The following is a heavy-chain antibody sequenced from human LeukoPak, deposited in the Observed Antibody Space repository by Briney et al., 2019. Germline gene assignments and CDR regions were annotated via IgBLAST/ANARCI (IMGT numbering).Heavy chain of an antibody. Sequence: GGSLRLSCAASGFTVSSNYMSWVRQAPGKGLEWVSVIYSGGSTYYADSVKGRFTISSDNSKNTLYLQMNSLRAEDTAVYYCARGLMVRGVILGMDVWGQGTTVTVSS. CDR1: GFTVSSNY. V-gene: IGHV3-66*01. D-gene: IGHD3-10*01. J-gene: IGHJ6*02. CDR3: ARGLMVRGVILGMDV. CDR2: IYSGGST.